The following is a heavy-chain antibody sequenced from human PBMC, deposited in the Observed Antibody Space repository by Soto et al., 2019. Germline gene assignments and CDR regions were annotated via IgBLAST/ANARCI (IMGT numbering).Heavy chain of an antibody. CDR1: GFTFKSYG. Sequence: QVQLVESGGGVVQPGRSLRLSCEASGFTFKSYGMHWVRQAPGKGLEWVAVVWYDGTNKKYADSVKGRFNIYRDNSKNTLSLQMDRRRAEDTGIYSCARGGQSSSWYRLDAYCFAYWGHGSLVTASS. V-gene: IGHV3-33*01. D-gene: IGHD6-13*01. CDR2: VWYDGTNK. CDR3: ARGGQSSSWYRLDAYCFAY. J-gene: IGHJ4*03.